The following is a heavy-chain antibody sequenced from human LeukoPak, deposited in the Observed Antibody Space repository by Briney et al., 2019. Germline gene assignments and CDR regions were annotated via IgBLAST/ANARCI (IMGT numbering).Heavy chain of an antibody. CDR2: IYYSGST. J-gene: IGHJ4*02. CDR3: ARGEGYCSGGSCYSNDY. D-gene: IGHD2-15*01. V-gene: IGHV4-61*05. CDR1: GGSISTTSYY. Sequence: SETLSLTCTVSGGSISTTSYYWGWIRQPPGKGLEWIGYIYYSGSTNYNPSLKSRVTISVDTSKNQFSLKLSSVTAADTAVYYCARGEGYCSGGSCYSNDYWGQGTLVTVSS.